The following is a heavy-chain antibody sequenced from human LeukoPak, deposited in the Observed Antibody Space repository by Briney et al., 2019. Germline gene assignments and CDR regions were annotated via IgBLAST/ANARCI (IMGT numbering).Heavy chain of an antibody. CDR1: EFTFSNHW. J-gene: IGHJ4*02. D-gene: IGHD3-10*01. Sequence: GGSLRLSCAASEFTFSNHWMHWVRQAPGKGLVWVSRINGDWSTTSYADSVKGRFTISRDNAKNTLYLQMNSLRAEDTAVYYCARGGELGGYYFDYWGQGTLVTVSS. CDR2: INGDWSTT. V-gene: IGHV3-74*01. CDR3: ARGGELGGYYFDY.